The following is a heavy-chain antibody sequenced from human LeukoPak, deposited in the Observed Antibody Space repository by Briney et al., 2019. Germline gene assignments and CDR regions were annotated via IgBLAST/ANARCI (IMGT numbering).Heavy chain of an antibody. Sequence: GGSLRLSCAASGFTFSSYGMNWVRQAPGKGLEWVSSISSSSSYIYYADSVKGRFTISRDNAKNSLYLQMNSLRAEDTAVYYCARVGQQLGYYYYYMDVWGKGTTVTVSS. D-gene: IGHD6-13*01. V-gene: IGHV3-21*01. J-gene: IGHJ6*03. CDR2: ISSSSSYI. CDR1: GFTFSSYG. CDR3: ARVGQQLGYYYYYMDV.